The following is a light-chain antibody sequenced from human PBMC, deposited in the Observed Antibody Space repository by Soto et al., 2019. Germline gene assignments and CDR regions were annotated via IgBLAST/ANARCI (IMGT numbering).Light chain of an antibody. V-gene: IGKV3-20*01. CDR1: QSVSSSS. J-gene: IGKJ2*01. Sequence: EVVMTQSPGTLSLSPGDRDTISCRASQSVSSSSLAWYQQKPGQAPRLLIYHTSSRATGIPDRFSGSGSGTDFTLTISRLEPEDFAVYYCQQYGTSPPYTFGQGTKVDIK. CDR2: HTS. CDR3: QQYGTSPPYT.